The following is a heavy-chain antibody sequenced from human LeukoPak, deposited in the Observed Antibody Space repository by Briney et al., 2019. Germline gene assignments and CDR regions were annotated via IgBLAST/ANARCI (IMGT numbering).Heavy chain of an antibody. D-gene: IGHD6-19*01. CDR2: ISSSSSTI. V-gene: IGHV3-48*01. CDR1: GFTSSGYS. J-gene: IGHJ4*02. Sequence: GGSLRLSCAASGFTSSGYSMNWVRQAPGKGLEWVSYISSSSSTIYYADSVKGRFTISRDNAKNTLYLQMNGQRGEGMAVCDCARAWPWLVLDYWGEGTLVTVSS. CDR3: ARAWPWLVLDY.